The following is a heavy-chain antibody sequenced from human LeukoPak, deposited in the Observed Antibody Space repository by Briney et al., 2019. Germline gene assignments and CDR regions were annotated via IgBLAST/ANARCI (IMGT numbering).Heavy chain of an antibody. D-gene: IGHD6-19*01. J-gene: IGHJ4*02. Sequence: PGGSLRLSCAASGFTFDDYAMHWVRQAPGKGLEWVAGVSGSSGRTYYAASVKGRFTISRDNSKNTLSLEMNSLSAADTAVYYCAKDLSYSSGWYGFDYWGQGTLVTVSS. CDR1: GFTFDDYA. CDR3: AKDLSYSSGWYGFDY. V-gene: IGHV3-23*01. CDR2: VSGSSGRT.